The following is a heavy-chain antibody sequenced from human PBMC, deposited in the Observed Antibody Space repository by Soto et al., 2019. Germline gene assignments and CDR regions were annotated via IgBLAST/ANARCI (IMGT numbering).Heavy chain of an antibody. Sequence: GASLKISCKGSGYSFTSYWIGWVRQMPGKGLEWMGIIYPGDSDTRYSPSFQGQVTISADKSISTAYLQWSSLKASDTAMYYCARNRITMVRGVPYYFDYWGQGTLVTVSS. V-gene: IGHV5-51*01. CDR1: GYSFTSYW. CDR3: ARNRITMVRGVPYYFDY. J-gene: IGHJ4*02. CDR2: IYPGDSDT. D-gene: IGHD3-10*01.